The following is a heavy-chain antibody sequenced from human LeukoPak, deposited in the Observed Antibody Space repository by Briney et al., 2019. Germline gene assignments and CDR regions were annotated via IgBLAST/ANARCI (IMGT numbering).Heavy chain of an antibody. CDR2: IYYSGST. CDR1: GGSISSYY. Sequence: SETLSLTCTVSGGSISSYYWSWIRQPAGKGLEWIGYIYYSGSTNYNPSLKSRVTISVDTSKNQFSLKLSSVTAADTAVYYCARHTRGLDPFDYWGQGTLVTVSS. V-gene: IGHV4-59*08. CDR3: ARHTRGLDPFDY. J-gene: IGHJ4*02. D-gene: IGHD1-1*01.